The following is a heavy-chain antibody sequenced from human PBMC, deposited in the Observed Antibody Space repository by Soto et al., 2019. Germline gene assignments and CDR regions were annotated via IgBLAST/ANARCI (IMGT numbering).Heavy chain of an antibody. CDR3: ARVLVVQDYYGSDQRGYYGMDV. CDR2: ISAYNGNT. CDR1: GGTFSSYA. Sequence: GASVKVSCKASGGTFSSYAISWVRQAPGQGLEWMGWISAYNGNTNYAQKLQGRVTMTTDTSTSTAYMELRSLRSDDTAVYYCARVLVVQDYYGSDQRGYYGMDVWGQGTTVTVSS. J-gene: IGHJ6*02. D-gene: IGHD3-10*01. V-gene: IGHV1-18*01.